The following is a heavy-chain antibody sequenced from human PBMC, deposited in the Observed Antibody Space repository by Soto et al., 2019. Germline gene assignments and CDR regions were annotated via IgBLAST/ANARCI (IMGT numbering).Heavy chain of an antibody. J-gene: IGHJ5*02. CDR3: ARQAGYCSSTSCSYLFDP. V-gene: IGHV4-39*01. CDR2: IYYSGST. CDR1: GGSISSSSYY. Sequence: QLQLQESGTGLVKPSETLSLTCTVSGGSISSSSYYWGWIRQPPGKGLEWIGSIYYSGSTYYNPSLKSRVTISVDTSKNQFSLKLSSVTAADTAVYYCARQAGYCSSTSCSYLFDPWGQGTLVTVSS. D-gene: IGHD2-2*01.